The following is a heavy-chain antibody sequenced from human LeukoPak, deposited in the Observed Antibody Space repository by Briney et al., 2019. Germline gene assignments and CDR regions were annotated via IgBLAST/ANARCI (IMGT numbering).Heavy chain of an antibody. CDR3: ARGPAGLYNRFDP. J-gene: IGHJ5*02. Sequence: SVKVSCKASGGTFSSYTISWVRQAPGQGLEWMGRIIPILGIANYAQKFQGRVTITADKSTSTAYMELSSLRSEDTAVYYCARGPAGLYNRFDPWGQGTLVTVSS. D-gene: IGHD6-19*01. V-gene: IGHV1-69*02. CDR2: IIPILGIA. CDR1: GGTFSSYT.